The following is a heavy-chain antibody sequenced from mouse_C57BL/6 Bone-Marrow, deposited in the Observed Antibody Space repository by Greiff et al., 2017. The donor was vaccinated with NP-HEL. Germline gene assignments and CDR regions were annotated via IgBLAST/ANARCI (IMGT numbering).Heavy chain of an antibody. CDR1: GYTFTSYW. V-gene: IGHV1-61*01. J-gene: IGHJ1*03. Sequence: VQLQQPGAELVRPGSSVKLSCKASGYTFTSYWMDWVKQRPGQGLEWIGNIYPSDSETHYNQKFKDKATLTVDKSSSTAYMQLSSLTSEDSSVYYWSRRGCPYWYFDVWGTGTTVTVSS. D-gene: IGHD6-1*01. CDR2: IYPSDSET. CDR3: SRRGCPYWYFDV.